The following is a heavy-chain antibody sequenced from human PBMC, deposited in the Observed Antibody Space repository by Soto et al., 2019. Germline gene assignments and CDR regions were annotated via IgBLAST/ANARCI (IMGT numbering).Heavy chain of an antibody. CDR2: ISSDGGVA. V-gene: IGHV3-74*01. Sequence: EVQLVESGGDLLQPGGSLRLSCAASGFTFTNHWIHWVRQAPGKGLVWVSRISSDGGVASYADSVKGRFTISRDNDKNTLYLQMNSLRAEDTVVYYCASAVANTRNGLHIWCEGTMVTVSS. D-gene: IGHD5-12*01. J-gene: IGHJ3*02. CDR3: ASAVANTRNGLHI. CDR1: GFTFTNHW.